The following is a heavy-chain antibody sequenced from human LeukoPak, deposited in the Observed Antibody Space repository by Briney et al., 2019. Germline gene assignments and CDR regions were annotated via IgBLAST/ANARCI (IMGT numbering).Heavy chain of an antibody. D-gene: IGHD4-17*01. CDR2: ISSSGNSR. CDR1: GFFLSNYG. J-gene: IGHJ3*02. CDR3: ARDTSVPTGYDAFDI. Sequence: GGSLRLSCAASGFFLSNYGMNWVRQAPGKGLEWVSYISSSGNSREYADSVKGRFTISRDNARDSLHLQMNSLRVEDTADYYCARDTSVPTGYDAFDIWGQGTMVTVSS. V-gene: IGHV3-48*03.